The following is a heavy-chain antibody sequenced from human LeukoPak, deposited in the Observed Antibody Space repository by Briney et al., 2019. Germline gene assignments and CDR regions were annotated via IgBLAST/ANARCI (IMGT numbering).Heavy chain of an antibody. CDR3: AKDRGIAVAGTFDY. D-gene: IGHD6-19*01. V-gene: IGHV3-30*02. Sequence: QPGESLRLSCAASAFTFSNSGMHWVRQAPGKGLEWVAYIRYDGSNKYYADSVKGRFTISRDNAKNTLYLQMNSLRAEDTAVYYCAKDRGIAVAGTFDYWGQGTLVTVSS. CDR1: AFTFSNSG. J-gene: IGHJ4*02. CDR2: IRYDGSNK.